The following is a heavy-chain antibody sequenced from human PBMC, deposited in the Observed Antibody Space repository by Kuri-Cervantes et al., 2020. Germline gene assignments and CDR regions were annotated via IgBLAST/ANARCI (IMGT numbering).Heavy chain of an antibody. CDR2: ISSSSSYI. Sequence: GGSLRLSCAASGFTVSSNYMSWVRQAPGEGLEWVSSISSSSSYIYYADSVKGRFTISRDNAKNSLYLQMNSLRAEDTAVYYCAKDRPPSYTYYYYGMDVWGQGTTVTVSS. V-gene: IGHV3-21*04. CDR1: GFTVSSNY. J-gene: IGHJ6*02. D-gene: IGHD3-10*01. CDR3: AKDRPPSYTYYYYGMDV.